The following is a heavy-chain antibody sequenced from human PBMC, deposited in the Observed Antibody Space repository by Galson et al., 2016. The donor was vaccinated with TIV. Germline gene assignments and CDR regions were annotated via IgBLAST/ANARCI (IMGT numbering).Heavy chain of an antibody. D-gene: IGHD2-2*02. Sequence: SLRLSCAGSGFNFDDYTMQWVRQAPGKGLEWVSLINWNSDTIAYADSAKGRFTISRDNAKNSLYLQMNDLRLEDTALYYCAKDGRVDCSSAACYSLPFHNWGQGALVTVSS. V-gene: IGHV3-9*01. CDR2: INWNSDTI. J-gene: IGHJ4*02. CDR1: GFNFDDYT. CDR3: AKDGRVDCSSAACYSLPFHN.